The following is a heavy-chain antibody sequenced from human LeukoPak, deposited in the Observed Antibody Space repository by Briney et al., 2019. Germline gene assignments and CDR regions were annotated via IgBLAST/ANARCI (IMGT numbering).Heavy chain of an antibody. CDR3: ARRLRGSPGVDY. D-gene: IGHD4-17*01. CDR1: GGSISSGGYS. CDR2: IYHSGST. V-gene: IGHV4-30-2*01. J-gene: IGHJ4*02. Sequence: PQTLSLTCAVSGGSISSGGYSWSWIRQPPGKGLEWIGYIYHSGSTYYNPSLKSRVTISVDRSKNQFSLKLSSVTAADTAVYYCARRLRGSPGVDYWGQGTLVTVSS.